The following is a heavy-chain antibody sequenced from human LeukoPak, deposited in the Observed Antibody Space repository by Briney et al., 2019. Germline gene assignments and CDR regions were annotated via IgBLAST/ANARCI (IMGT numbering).Heavy chain of an antibody. CDR2: IIPILGIA. Sequence: SVKVSCKASGGTFSSYAISWVRQAPGQGLEWMGRIIPILGIANYAQKFQGRVTITADKSTSTAYMELSSLRSEDTAVYYCARDLAPCSSTSCYNYYYYGMDVWGQGTTVTVSS. D-gene: IGHD2-2*02. J-gene: IGHJ6*02. CDR1: GGTFSSYA. CDR3: ARDLAPCSSTSCYNYYYYGMDV. V-gene: IGHV1-69*04.